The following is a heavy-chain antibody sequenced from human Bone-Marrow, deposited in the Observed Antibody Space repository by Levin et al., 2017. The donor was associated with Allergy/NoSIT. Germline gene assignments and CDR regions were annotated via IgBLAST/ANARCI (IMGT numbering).Heavy chain of an antibody. CDR2: IRSKTKGYAT. CDR3: IRQVEWLVGGRDY. Sequence: GGSLRLSCSASGFIFSDSAMHWVRQASGKGLEWVGRIRSKTKGYATAYSASVKGRFTISRDDSKNTAYLQMNSLRSDDTAIYYCIRQVEWLVGGRDYWGQGTQVTVYS. CDR1: GFIFSDSA. J-gene: IGHJ4*02. D-gene: IGHD6-19*01. V-gene: IGHV3-73*01.